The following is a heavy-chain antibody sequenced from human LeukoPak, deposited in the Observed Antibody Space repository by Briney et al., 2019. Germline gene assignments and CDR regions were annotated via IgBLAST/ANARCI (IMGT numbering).Heavy chain of an antibody. V-gene: IGHV1-2*02. J-gene: IGHJ3*02. Sequence: EASVKVSCKASGYTFTGYYMHWVRQAPGQGLEWMGWINPNSGGTNYAQKFQGRVTMTRDTSISTAYMELSRLRSDDTAVYYCAREYYYDSPGIINAFDIWGQGTMVTVSS. D-gene: IGHD3-22*01. CDR1: GYTFTGYY. CDR3: AREYYYDSPGIINAFDI. CDR2: INPNSGGT.